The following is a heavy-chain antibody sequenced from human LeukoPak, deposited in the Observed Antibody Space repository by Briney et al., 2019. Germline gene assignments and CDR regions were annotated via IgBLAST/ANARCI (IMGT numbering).Heavy chain of an antibody. Sequence: GGSLRLSCAASGFTFSSYGMHWVRQAPGKGLEWVAFIRYDGSNKYYADSVKGRFTISRDNSKNTLYLQMNSLRADDTAVYYCARIITMIVVAGGYWGQGTLVTVSS. CDR3: ARIITMIVVAGGY. J-gene: IGHJ4*02. D-gene: IGHD3-22*01. CDR2: IRYDGSNK. V-gene: IGHV3-33*08. CDR1: GFTFSSYG.